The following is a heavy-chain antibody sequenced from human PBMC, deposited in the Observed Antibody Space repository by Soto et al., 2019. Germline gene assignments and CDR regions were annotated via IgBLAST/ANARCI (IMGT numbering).Heavy chain of an antibody. CDR2: ISGSGGST. J-gene: IGHJ4*02. CDR1: GFTFSSYA. Sequence: QPGGCLRLSCAASGFTFSSYAMSWVRQAPGKGLEWVSAISGSGGSTYYADSVKGRFTISRDNSKNTLYLQMNSLRAEDTAVYYCAKVVVAATSERFDYWGQGTLVTVSS. CDR3: AKVVVAATSERFDY. V-gene: IGHV3-23*01. D-gene: IGHD2-15*01.